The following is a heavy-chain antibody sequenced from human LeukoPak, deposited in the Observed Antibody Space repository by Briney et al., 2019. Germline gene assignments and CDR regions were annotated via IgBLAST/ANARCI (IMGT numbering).Heavy chain of an antibody. CDR3: ARRVGWLLPLSYYYYYMDV. J-gene: IGHJ6*03. CDR1: GGSFSGYY. Sequence: RSSETLSLTCAVYGGSFSGYYWSWIRQPPGKGLEWIGEINHSGSTNYNPSLKSRVTISVDTSKNQFSLKLSSVTAADTAVYYCARRVGWLLPLSYYYYYMDVWGKGTTVTVSS. D-gene: IGHD5-12*01. V-gene: IGHV4-34*01. CDR2: INHSGST.